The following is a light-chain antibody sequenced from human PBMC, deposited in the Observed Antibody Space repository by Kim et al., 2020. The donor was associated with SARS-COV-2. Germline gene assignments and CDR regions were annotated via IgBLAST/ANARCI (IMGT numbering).Light chain of an antibody. J-gene: IGKJ1*01. CDR2: VAS. CDR1: QSISSG. CDR3: QQSYSSPPT. V-gene: IGKV1-39*01. Sequence: DIQMTQSPSSLSASVGDRVTITCRASQSISSGLNWYQQKAGKAPKLLIHVASSLQSGVPSRFSGSGSGTDFTLTISSLQSEDFATYYCQQSYSSPPTFGQGTKVDIK.